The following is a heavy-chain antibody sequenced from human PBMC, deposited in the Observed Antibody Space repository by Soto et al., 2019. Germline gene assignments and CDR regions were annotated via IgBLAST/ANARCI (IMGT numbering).Heavy chain of an antibody. V-gene: IGHV1-69*13. Sequence: SVKVSCKASGGTFSSYAISWVRQAPGQGLEWMGGIIPIFGTANYAQKFQGRVTITADESTSTAYMELSSLRSEDTAVYYCASSKNGKAYYYYGMDVWGQGTTVTVS. CDR1: GGTFSSYA. D-gene: IGHD1-26*01. J-gene: IGHJ6*02. CDR3: ASSKNGKAYYYYGMDV. CDR2: IIPIFGTA.